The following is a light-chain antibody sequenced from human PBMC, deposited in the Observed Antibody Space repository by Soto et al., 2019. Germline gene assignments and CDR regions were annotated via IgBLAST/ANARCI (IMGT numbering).Light chain of an antibody. CDR3: QQYNSYSPLWT. CDR1: QSISSW. CDR2: KAS. Sequence: DLQMTQSPSTLSASVGDRVTITCRASQSISSWLAWYQQKPGKAPKLLIYKASSLESGVPSRFSGSGSGTEFTLTISSLQPDDFATYYCQQYNSYSPLWTFGQGTKVEIK. V-gene: IGKV1-5*03. J-gene: IGKJ1*01.